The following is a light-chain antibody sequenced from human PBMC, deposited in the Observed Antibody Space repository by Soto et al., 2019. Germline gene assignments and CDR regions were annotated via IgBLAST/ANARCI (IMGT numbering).Light chain of an antibody. J-gene: IGLJ3*02. CDR3: AASDDSRNARGV. CDR1: RCNIGSNA. CDR2: NDN. V-gene: IGLV1-44*01. Sequence: QSVLTQPPSASGTPGQRVTISCSGSRCNIGSNAVSWYQQRPGTAPKLLIYNDNQRPSGVPDLFSASRSGPSASLAISGLQAEDEADYYCAASDDSRNARGVFGGGTKVTVL.